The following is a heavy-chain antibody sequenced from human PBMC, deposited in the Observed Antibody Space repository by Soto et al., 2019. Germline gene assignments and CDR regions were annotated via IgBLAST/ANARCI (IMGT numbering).Heavy chain of an antibody. CDR1: GFTFGDYA. CDR2: IRSKAYGGTT. V-gene: IGHV3-49*04. J-gene: IGHJ4*02. CDR3: TRDLYYDSSGYPKAFDY. D-gene: IGHD3-22*01. Sequence: GGSLRLSCTASGFTFGDYAMSWVRQAPGKGLEWVGFIRSKAYGGTTEYAASVKGRFTISRDDSKSIAYLQMNSLKTEDTAVYYCTRDLYYDSSGYPKAFDYWGQGTLVTSPQ.